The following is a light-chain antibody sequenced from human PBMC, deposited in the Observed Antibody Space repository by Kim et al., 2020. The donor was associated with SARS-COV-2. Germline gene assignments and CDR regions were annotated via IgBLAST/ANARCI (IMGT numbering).Light chain of an antibody. V-gene: IGKV3-11*01. Sequence: IVLTQSPATLSLSPGERATLSCRASQSVSSYLAWYQQKPGQAPRLLIYDASNRATGIPARFSGSGSGTDFTLTNSSLEPEDFAVYYCQQRSNWPPFTFGPGTKVDIK. CDR2: DAS. J-gene: IGKJ3*01. CDR3: QQRSNWPPFT. CDR1: QSVSSY.